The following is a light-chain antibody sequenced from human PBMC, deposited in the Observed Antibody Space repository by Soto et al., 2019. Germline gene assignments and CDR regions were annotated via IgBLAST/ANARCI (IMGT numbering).Light chain of an antibody. Sequence: EIVLTQSPATLSLSPWEIATLSCRASQSVSSNLAWYQQKPGQAPRLLIYGASTRATGIPARFSGSGSGTDFTLTISRLEPEDFAVYYCQQYARSPPTFGQGTKVDI. V-gene: IGKV3-20*01. J-gene: IGKJ1*01. CDR2: GAS. CDR1: QSVSSN. CDR3: QQYARSPPT.